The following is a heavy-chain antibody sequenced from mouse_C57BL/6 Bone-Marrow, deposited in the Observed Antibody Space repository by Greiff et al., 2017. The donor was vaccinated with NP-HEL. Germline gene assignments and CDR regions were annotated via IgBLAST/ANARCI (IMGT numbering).Heavy chain of an antibody. D-gene: IGHD2-3*01. CDR3: AREGGYDGYYVNFDY. J-gene: IGHJ2*01. V-gene: IGHV1-59*01. CDR2: IDPSDSYT. Sequence: QVQLQQPGAELVRPGTSVKLSCKASGYTFTSYWMHWVKQRPGQGLEWIGVIDPSDSYTNYNQKFKGKATLTVDTSSSTAYMQLSSLTSEDSAVYYCAREGGYDGYYVNFDYWGQGTTLTVSS. CDR1: GYTFTSYW.